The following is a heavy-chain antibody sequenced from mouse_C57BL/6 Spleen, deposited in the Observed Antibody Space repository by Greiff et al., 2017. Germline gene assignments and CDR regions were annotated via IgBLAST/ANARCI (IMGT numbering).Heavy chain of an antibody. CDR3: ARLGDSVYFDY. Sequence: VQLKESGGGLVKPGGSLKLSCAASGFTFSDYGMHWVRQAPEKGLEWVAYISSGSSTIYYADTVKGRFTISRDNAKNTLFLQMTSLRSEDTAMYYCARLGDSVYFDYWGQGTTLTVSS. CDR2: ISSGSSTI. CDR1: GFTFSDYG. D-gene: IGHD2-13*01. V-gene: IGHV5-17*01. J-gene: IGHJ2*01.